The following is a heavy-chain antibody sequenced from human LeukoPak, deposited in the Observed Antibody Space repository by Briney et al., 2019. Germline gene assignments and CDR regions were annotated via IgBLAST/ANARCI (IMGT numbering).Heavy chain of an antibody. CDR2: IYYSGST. D-gene: IGHD6-13*01. Sequence: PSETLSLTCAVYGESFSKYYWGWIRQPPGEGLEWIGSIYYSGSTYYNPSLKSRVTISVDTSKNQFSLKLSSVTAADTAVYYCARGTIAAAGSPFDYWGQGTLVTVSS. J-gene: IGHJ4*02. CDR3: ARGTIAAAGSPFDY. V-gene: IGHV4-39*07. CDR1: GESFSKYY.